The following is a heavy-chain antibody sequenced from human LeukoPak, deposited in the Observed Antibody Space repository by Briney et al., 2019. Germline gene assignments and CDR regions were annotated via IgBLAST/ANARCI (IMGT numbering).Heavy chain of an antibody. CDR3: ARGQGLLWFGGLYPVDI. D-gene: IGHD3-10*01. V-gene: IGHV1-8*01. CDR1: GYTFTSYD. Sequence: GASVKVSCKASGYTFTSYDINWVRQATGQGLEWMGWMNPNSGNTGYAQKFQGRVTMTRNTSISTAYMELSSLRSEDTAVYYCARGQGLLWFGGLYPVDIWGQGTMVTVSS. J-gene: IGHJ3*02. CDR2: MNPNSGNT.